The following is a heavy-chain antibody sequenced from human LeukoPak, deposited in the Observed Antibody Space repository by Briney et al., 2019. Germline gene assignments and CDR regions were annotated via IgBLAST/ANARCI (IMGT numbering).Heavy chain of an antibody. D-gene: IGHD5-18*01. J-gene: IGHJ6*02. V-gene: IGHV5-51*01. CDR1: GYSFTSYW. Sequence: HGESLKISCKGSGYSFTSYWIGWVRQMPGKGLEWMGIIYPGDSDTRYSPSFQGQVTISADKSISTAYLQWSSLKASDTAMYYCATRGYSYGSYYYYYGMDVWGQGTTVTVSS. CDR2: IYPGDSDT. CDR3: ATRGYSYGSYYYYYGMDV.